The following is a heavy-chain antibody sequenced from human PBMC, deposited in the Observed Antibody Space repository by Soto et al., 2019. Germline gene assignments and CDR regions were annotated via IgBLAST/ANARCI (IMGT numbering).Heavy chain of an antibody. Sequence: SETLSLTCAVSGGSISSSFYSWCWIRQPPGEALEWIGYIYQSGSTHYNPSLESRATISVDRSKNQFSLRLSSVTAADTAVYYCARERGGNTAMYFAYWGQGIKVTVSS. CDR1: GGSISSSFYS. CDR2: IYQSGST. D-gene: IGHD5-18*01. J-gene: IGHJ4*02. CDR3: ARERGGNTAMYFAY. V-gene: IGHV4-30-2*01.